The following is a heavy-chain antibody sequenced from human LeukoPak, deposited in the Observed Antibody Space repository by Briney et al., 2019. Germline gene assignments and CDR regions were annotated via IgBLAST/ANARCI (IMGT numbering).Heavy chain of an antibody. CDR3: ARAGSGGWRNFDY. Sequence: GGSLRLSCAASGFTVSSDYMNWVRQAPGKGLEWVSVIYSGGTTYYADSVKGRFTVSRDNSKNTLYLQMNSLRAGDTAVYYCARAGSGGWRNFDYWGQGTLVTVSS. D-gene: IGHD6-19*01. CDR1: GFTVSSDY. V-gene: IGHV3-53*01. J-gene: IGHJ4*02. CDR2: IYSGGTT.